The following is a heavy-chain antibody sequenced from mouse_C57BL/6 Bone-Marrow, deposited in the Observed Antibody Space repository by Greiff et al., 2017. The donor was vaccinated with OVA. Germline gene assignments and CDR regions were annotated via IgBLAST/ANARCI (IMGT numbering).Heavy chain of an antibody. V-gene: IGHV1-4*01. CDR1: GYTFTSYT. D-gene: IGHD4-1*01. CDR2: INPSSGYT. J-gene: IGHJ2*01. Sequence: QVQLTQSGAELARPGASVKMSCKASGYTFTSYTMHWVNQRPGQGLEWIGYINPSSGYTKYNQKFKDKATLTAETSSSTAYMQLSILTSEDSSVYYCSSTGALDYWGPGTTLTVSS. CDR3: SSTGALDY.